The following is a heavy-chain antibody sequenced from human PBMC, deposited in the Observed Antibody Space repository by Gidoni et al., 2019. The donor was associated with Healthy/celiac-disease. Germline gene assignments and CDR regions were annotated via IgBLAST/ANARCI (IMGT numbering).Heavy chain of an antibody. CDR3: ARDRRITQYYDYVWGSYPPDY. Sequence: QVQLVESGGGVVQPGRSLRLSCAASGFTFSSYAMPWVRQAPGKGLEWVAVISYDGSNKYYADSVKGRFTISRDNSKNTLYLQMNSLRAEDTAVYYCARDRRITQYYDYVWGSYPPDYWGQGTLVTVSS. CDR1: GFTFSSYA. J-gene: IGHJ4*02. CDR2: ISYDGSNK. D-gene: IGHD3-16*02. V-gene: IGHV3-30*04.